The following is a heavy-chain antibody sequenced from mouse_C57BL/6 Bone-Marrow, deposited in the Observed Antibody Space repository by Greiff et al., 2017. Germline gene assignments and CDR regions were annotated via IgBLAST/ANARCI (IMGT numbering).Heavy chain of an antibody. CDR3: TLTTLVATGFFDY. CDR2: IDPETGGT. J-gene: IGHJ2*01. Sequence: VQLQQSGAELVRPGASVTLSCKASGYTFTDYEMHWVKQTPVHGLEWIGDIDPETGGTAYNQKFKGKAILTADKTSSTAYMELRSLTSEDSAVYYCTLTTLVATGFFDYWGQGTALTVTA. D-gene: IGHD1-1*01. V-gene: IGHV1-15*01. CDR1: GYTFTDYE.